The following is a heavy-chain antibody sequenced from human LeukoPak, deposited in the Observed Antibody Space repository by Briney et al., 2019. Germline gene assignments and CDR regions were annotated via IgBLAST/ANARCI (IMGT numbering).Heavy chain of an antibody. Sequence: GGSLRLSCAASGFTFSSYAMSWVRQAPGKGLEWVSAISGSGGSTYYADSVKGRFTISRDNSKNTLYLQMNSLRAEDTAVYYCAKPLAEYQLLPRAFDIWGQGTMVTASS. CDR2: ISGSGGST. J-gene: IGHJ3*02. CDR1: GFTFSSYA. CDR3: AKPLAEYQLLPRAFDI. D-gene: IGHD2-2*01. V-gene: IGHV3-23*01.